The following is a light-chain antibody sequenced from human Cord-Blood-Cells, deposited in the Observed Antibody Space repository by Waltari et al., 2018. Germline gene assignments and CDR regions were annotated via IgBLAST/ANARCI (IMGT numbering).Light chain of an antibody. CDR2: EDS. V-gene: IGLV3-10*01. Sequence: SYELTQPPSVSVSPGQTARITCSGDALPKKYAYWYQQKSGQAPVLVIYEDSKRPSGIPERFSGSMSGTMATLTISGAQVEEEADYYCYSTDSSGNHRVFGGGTKLTGL. J-gene: IGLJ2*01. CDR1: ALPKKY. CDR3: YSTDSSGNHRV.